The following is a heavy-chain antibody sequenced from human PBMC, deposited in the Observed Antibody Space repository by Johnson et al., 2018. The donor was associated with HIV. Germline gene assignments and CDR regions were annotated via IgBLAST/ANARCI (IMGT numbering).Heavy chain of an antibody. Sequence: VQLVESGGGVVQPGRSLRLSCAASGFTFSSYAMHWVRQAPGKGLEWVAVISYDGSNKSYADSVQGRFTISRDNSKNTLYLQMNSLRAEDTAVYYCARAGGIFGVEDAFDIWGPDTMVTVSS. CDR3: ARAGGIFGVEDAFDI. V-gene: IGHV3-30*04. CDR2: ISYDGSNK. J-gene: IGHJ3*02. CDR1: GFTFSSYA. D-gene: IGHD3-3*01.